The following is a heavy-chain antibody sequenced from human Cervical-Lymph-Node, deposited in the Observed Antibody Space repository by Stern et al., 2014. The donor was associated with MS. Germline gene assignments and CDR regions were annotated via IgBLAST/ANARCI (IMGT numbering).Heavy chain of an antibody. Sequence: QLQLQESGPGLVKPSETLSLTCTVSGYSISSGYYWGWIRQPPGKGLEWLGTIYHSGSTYYNPSLKSRVTTSVDTYKTQFSLKLGSVTAADTAVYYCAREEQQLVHGNWFDPWGQGTLVTVSS. D-gene: IGHD6-13*01. J-gene: IGHJ5*02. V-gene: IGHV4-38-2*02. CDR1: GYSISSGYY. CDR2: IYHSGST. CDR3: AREEQQLVHGNWFDP.